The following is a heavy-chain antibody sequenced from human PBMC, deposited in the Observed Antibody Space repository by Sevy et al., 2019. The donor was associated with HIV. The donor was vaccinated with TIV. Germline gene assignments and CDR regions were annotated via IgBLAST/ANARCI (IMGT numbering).Heavy chain of an antibody. CDR2: IRTKAYGGTT. CDR1: GFTFGDYA. CDR3: TRGRYTYVPFDY. J-gene: IGHJ4*02. V-gene: IGHV3-49*03. D-gene: IGHD3-10*02. Sequence: GGSLRLSCTASGFTFGDYAMNWFRQAPGQGLEWVGFIRTKAYGGTTEYAASVKGRFTISRDDSKSIAYLQMNSLKTEDTAVYYCTRGRYTYVPFDYWGQGTLVTVSS.